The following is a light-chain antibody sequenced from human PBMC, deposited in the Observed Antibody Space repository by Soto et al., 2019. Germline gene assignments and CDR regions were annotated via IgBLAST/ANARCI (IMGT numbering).Light chain of an antibody. CDR3: QQGYSIPYT. V-gene: IGKV1-39*01. CDR2: GAS. CDR1: QSITTY. Sequence: DIQMTQSPSSLSASVGDRVTITCRASQSITTYLNWYQQKVGRAPKLLIYGASSLQSGVPSRFSGSGSGTEFTLTISSLQPEDFATYYCQQGYSIPYTFAQGTKLEVK. J-gene: IGKJ2*01.